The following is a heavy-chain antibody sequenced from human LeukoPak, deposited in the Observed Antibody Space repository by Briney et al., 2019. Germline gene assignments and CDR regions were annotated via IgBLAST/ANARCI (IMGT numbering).Heavy chain of an antibody. CDR1: GYTFTSYG. J-gene: IGHJ5*02. CDR3: ATVSFEQQLADWFDP. CDR2: ISAYNGNT. V-gene: IGHV1-18*01. Sequence: GASVKVSCKASGYTFTSYGISWVRQAPGQGLEWMGWISAYNGNTNYAQKLQGRVTMTTDTSTSTAYMELSSLRSEDTAVYYCATVSFEQQLADWFDPWGQGTLVTVSS. D-gene: IGHD6-13*01.